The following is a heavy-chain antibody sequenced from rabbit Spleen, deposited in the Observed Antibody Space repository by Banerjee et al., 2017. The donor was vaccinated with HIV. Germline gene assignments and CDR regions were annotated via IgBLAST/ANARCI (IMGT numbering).Heavy chain of an antibody. CDR1: GFSFSDRDV. D-gene: IGHD1-1*01. CDR2: INTATGKD. Sequence: QEQLEESGGGLVKPEGSLTLTCKASGFSFSDRDVMCWVRQAPGKGLEWIGCINTATGKDVYSSWAKGRFTISTTSSTTVTLQMTSLTAADTATYFCARDLAAVIGWNFSLWGPGTLVTVS. J-gene: IGHJ4*01. V-gene: IGHV1S45*01. CDR3: ARDLAAVIGWNFSL.